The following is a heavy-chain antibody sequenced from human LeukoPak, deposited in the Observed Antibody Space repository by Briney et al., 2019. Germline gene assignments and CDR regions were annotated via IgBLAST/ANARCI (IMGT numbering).Heavy chain of an antibody. CDR3: ARAGDSSGWFWQY. Sequence: SETLSLTCTVSGGPISSYYWSWIRQSPGKGLEWIGQIHYTGGTSYNPSLKSRLTVSLDTSKNQFSLKLSSVTAADTAVYYCARAGDSSGWFWQYWGQGTLVTVSS. CDR2: IHYTGGT. D-gene: IGHD6-13*01. V-gene: IGHV4-59*01. J-gene: IGHJ4*02. CDR1: GGPISSYY.